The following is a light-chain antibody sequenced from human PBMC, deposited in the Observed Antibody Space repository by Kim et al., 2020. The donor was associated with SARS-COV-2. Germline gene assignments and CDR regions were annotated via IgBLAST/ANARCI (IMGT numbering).Light chain of an antibody. CDR2: HAS. Sequence: HGERAPLSCRASQSVSSDLVWYQQKPGQPPRLLIYHASKRAAGIPARFSGSGSGTDFTLTISSLEPEDFAVYYCQQRSNWPPLFTFGPGTKVDIK. J-gene: IGKJ3*01. CDR3: QQRSNWPPLFT. CDR1: QSVSSD. V-gene: IGKV3-11*01.